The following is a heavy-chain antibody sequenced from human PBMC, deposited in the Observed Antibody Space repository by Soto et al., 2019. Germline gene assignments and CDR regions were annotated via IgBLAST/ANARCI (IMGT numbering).Heavy chain of an antibody. CDR3: ARSQGSSTSLEIYYYYYYGMDV. V-gene: IGHV1-69*01. CDR1: GGTFSSYA. J-gene: IGHJ6*02. CDR2: IIPISGTA. Sequence: QVQLVQSGAEVKKPGSSVKVSCKACGGTFSSYAISWVRQAPGQGIEWMGGIIPISGTANYAQKFQGRVTITADESTSTAYMELSSLRSEDTAVYYCARSQGSSTSLEIYYYYYYGMDVWGQGTTVTVSS. D-gene: IGHD2-2*01.